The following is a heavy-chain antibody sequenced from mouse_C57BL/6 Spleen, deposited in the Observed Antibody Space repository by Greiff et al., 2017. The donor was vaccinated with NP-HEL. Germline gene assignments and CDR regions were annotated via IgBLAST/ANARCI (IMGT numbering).Heavy chain of an antibody. CDR3: ARSGSFYYGSSPLAY. V-gene: IGHV1-52*01. CDR1: GYTFTSYW. CDR2: IDPSDSET. J-gene: IGHJ3*01. D-gene: IGHD1-1*01. Sequence: QVQLQQSGAELVRPGSSVKLSCKASGYTFTSYWMHWVKQRPIQGLEWIGNIDPSDSETHYNQKFKDKATLTVDKSSSTAYMQLSSLTSEDSAVYYCARSGSFYYGSSPLAYWGQGTLVTVSA.